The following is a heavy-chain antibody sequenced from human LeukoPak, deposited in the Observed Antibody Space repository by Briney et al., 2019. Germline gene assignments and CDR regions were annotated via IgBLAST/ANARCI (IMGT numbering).Heavy chain of an antibody. J-gene: IGHJ4*02. CDR1: GFTFSSYG. Sequence: GGSLRLSCAASGFTFSSYGMHWVGQAPGKGLEWVAFIRYDGSNKYYPDSVKGRFTVSRDNSKNTLYLQMNSLRAEDTAVYYCAKIRNYDFDYWGQGTLVTVSS. V-gene: IGHV3-30*02. CDR3: AKIRNYDFDY. D-gene: IGHD1-7*01. CDR2: IRYDGSNK.